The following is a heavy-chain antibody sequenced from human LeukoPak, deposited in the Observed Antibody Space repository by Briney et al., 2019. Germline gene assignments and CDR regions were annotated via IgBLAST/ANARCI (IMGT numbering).Heavy chain of an antibody. D-gene: IGHD6-19*01. V-gene: IGHV3-23*01. CDR2: FRGNRHNT. CDR3: AKGYTSGWYDFDS. CDR1: GFTSINFG. J-gene: IGHJ4*02. Sequence: GGSPRLSSAASGFTSINFGMSWVRQGPGTGLEWGSFFRGNRHNTYYADSVQGRFTISRDTSKNTLYLQMHGLRADDTAMYFCAKGYTSGWYDFDSWGQGTLVTVAS.